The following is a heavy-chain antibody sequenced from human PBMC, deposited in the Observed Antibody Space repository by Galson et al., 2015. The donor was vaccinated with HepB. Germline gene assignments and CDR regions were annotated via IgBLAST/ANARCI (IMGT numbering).Heavy chain of an antibody. D-gene: IGHD3-10*02. CDR1: GFNFGSYG. V-gene: IGHV3-33*06. CDR3: VKDRGMGSAWHVLEH. CDR2: SWYDGPDK. Sequence: SLRLSCAASGFNFGSYGMHWVRQAPGKGLEWVAVSWYDGPDKKYAESVKGRFTISRDNSKNTLYLQMNRVRVEATAVYCCVKDRGMGSAWHVLEHWGQGALVTVSS. J-gene: IGHJ4*02.